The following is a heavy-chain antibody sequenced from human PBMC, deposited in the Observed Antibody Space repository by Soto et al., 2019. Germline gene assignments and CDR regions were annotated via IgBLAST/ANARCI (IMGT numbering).Heavy chain of an antibody. CDR3: XXXXXXXXXXXXX. V-gene: IGHV3-23*01. J-gene: IGHJ4*02. CDR1: GFTFSSYA. Sequence: EVQLLESGGGLVQPGGSLRLSCAASGFTFSSYAMWWVRQAPGKGLECVSAISGGGETTYYADSVKGRFTISRDNSKNTLYLQMNSLRAXXXXXXXXXXXXXXXXXXXXXXGQGTLVTVSS. CDR2: ISGGGETT.